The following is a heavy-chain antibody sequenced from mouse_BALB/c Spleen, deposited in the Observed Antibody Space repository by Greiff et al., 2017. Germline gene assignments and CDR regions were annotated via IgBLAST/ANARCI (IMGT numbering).Heavy chain of an antibody. Sequence: VQLQESGAELMKPGASVKISCKATGYTFSSYWIEWVKQRPGHGLEWIGEILPGSGSTNYNEKFKGKATLTVDKSSSTAYMELRSLTSEDTAVYYCARRYYYGSSHFDYWGQGTTLTVSS. V-gene: IGHV1-9*01. D-gene: IGHD1-1*01. J-gene: IGHJ2*01. CDR3: ARRYYYGSSHFDY. CDR2: ILPGSGST. CDR1: GYTFSSYW.